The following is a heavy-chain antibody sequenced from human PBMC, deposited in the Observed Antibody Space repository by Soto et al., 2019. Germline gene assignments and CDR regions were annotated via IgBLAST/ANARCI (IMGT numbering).Heavy chain of an antibody. Sequence: PGESLKISCKGSGYSFTSYWIGWVRQMPGKGPEWMGIIYPGDSDTRYSPSFQGQVTISADKSISTAYLQWSSLKASDTAMYYCARMEYYYDSSGYDDAFGIWGQGTMVTVSS. D-gene: IGHD3-22*01. V-gene: IGHV5-51*01. CDR3: ARMEYYYDSSGYDDAFGI. CDR2: IYPGDSDT. CDR1: GYSFTSYW. J-gene: IGHJ3*02.